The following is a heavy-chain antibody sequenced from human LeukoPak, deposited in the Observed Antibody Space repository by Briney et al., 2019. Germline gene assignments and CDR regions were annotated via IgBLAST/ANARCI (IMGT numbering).Heavy chain of an antibody. CDR2: VSSSSSYI. Sequence: GGSLRLSCAASGFIFSRHTMNWVRQAPGKGLEWISSVSSSSSYIYYADSVKGRFTISRDNSKNTLYLQMNSLRAEDTAVYYCAKFLGGSGTFAAFDIWGQGTMVTVSS. CDR3: AKFLGGSGTFAAFDI. V-gene: IGHV3-21*04. CDR1: GFIFSRHT. D-gene: IGHD3-10*01. J-gene: IGHJ3*02.